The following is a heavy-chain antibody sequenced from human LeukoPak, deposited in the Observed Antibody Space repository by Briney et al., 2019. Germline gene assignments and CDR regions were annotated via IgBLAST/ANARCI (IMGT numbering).Heavy chain of an antibody. CDR3: ARVIFHRIAAAGSDGGFPLGFDP. Sequence: PSQTLSLTCTVSGGSISSGGYYWSWIRQHPGKGLEWIGYIYYSGSTYYNPSLKSRVTISVDTSKNQFSLKLSSVTAADTAVYYCARVIFHRIAAAGSDGGFPLGFDPWGQGTLVTVSS. V-gene: IGHV4-31*03. D-gene: IGHD6-13*01. CDR2: IYYSGST. J-gene: IGHJ5*02. CDR1: GGSISSGGYY.